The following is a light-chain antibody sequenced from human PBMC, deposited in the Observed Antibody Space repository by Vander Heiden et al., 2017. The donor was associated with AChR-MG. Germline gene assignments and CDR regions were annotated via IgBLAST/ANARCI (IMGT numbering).Light chain of an antibody. V-gene: IGKV1-27*01. CDR3: QKDTVAPWT. CDR2: VAS. CDR1: QDIRNY. J-gene: IGKJ1*01. Sequence: DIQMTQSPSSLSASVGDRVTITCRASQDIRNYLAWYQQKPGKVPKLLIYVASTLQSGVPSRFSGSGSGTDFTLTISSLQAEDVATYYCQKDTVAPWTFGQGTKVEIK.